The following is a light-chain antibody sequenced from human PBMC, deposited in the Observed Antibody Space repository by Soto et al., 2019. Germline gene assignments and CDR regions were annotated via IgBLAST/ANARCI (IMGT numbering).Light chain of an antibody. CDR1: SSDVGAYDY. V-gene: IGLV2-14*03. CDR3: GSYTTSGSVI. CDR2: DVY. J-gene: IGLJ2*01. Sequence: QSALTQPASVSGSPGQSIAISCTGTSSDVGAYDYVSWYQQHPGKAPKVIISDVYNRPSGVSNRFSGSKSGNTASLTISGLQAEDKADYYCGSYTTSGSVIFGGGTKLTVL.